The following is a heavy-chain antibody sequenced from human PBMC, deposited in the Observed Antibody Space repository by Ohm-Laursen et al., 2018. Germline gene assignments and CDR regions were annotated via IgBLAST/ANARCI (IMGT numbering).Heavy chain of an antibody. CDR1: GFTVSSSY. Sequence: SLRLSCSASGFTVSSSYMSWVRQAPGKGLEWVSLIYSDGSTYYADSVKGRFTISRDNYKNTLYLQMNSLRAEDTAVYYCAKAYSSGFYYSSDFDYWGQGTLVTVSS. V-gene: IGHV3-66*01. CDR2: IYSDGST. J-gene: IGHJ4*02. D-gene: IGHD3-22*01. CDR3: AKAYSSGFYYSSDFDY.